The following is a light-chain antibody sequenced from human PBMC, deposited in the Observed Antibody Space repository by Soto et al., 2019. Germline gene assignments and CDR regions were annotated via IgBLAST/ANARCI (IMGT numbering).Light chain of an antibody. Sequence: DLQMAQSPSTLSASVGDRVTISCRASQTISTWLAWYQQRPGKAPKLLIYDASSLESGVPSRFSGSGSGTEFTLTISSLQPDDFATYYCQQHNSYPWTFGQGTKVDIK. V-gene: IGKV1-5*01. CDR2: DAS. J-gene: IGKJ1*01. CDR1: QTISTW. CDR3: QQHNSYPWT.